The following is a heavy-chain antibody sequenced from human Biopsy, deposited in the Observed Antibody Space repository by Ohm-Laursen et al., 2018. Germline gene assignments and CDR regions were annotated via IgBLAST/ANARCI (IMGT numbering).Heavy chain of an antibody. V-gene: IGHV3-21*01. CDR2: ISSSSDNI. CDR3: ARSRGSSGIATIYYYGMDV. CDR1: GVTLSGYK. Sequence: GSLRLSCAASGVTLSGYKMNWVRQAPGKGLEWVSTISSSSDNIYYVDSVKGRFTISRDNAKNSLYLQMNSLRAEDTAVYYCARSRGSSGIATIYYYGMDVWGQGTTVTVSS. D-gene: IGHD3-10*01. J-gene: IGHJ6*02.